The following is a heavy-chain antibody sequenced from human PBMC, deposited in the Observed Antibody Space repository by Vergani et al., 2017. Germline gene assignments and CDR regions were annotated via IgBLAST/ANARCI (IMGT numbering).Heavy chain of an antibody. Sequence: QVQLQESGPGLVKPSQTLSLTCTVSGGSISSGSYYWSWIRQPAGKGLEWIGRIDTSGSTNYNPSLKSRVTISVDTSKNQFSLKLSSVTAADTAVYYCARVNGYNFDYWGQGTLVTVSS. CDR2: IDTSGST. D-gene: IGHD5-24*01. CDR1: GGSISSGSYY. CDR3: ARVNGYNFDY. J-gene: IGHJ4*02. V-gene: IGHV4-61*02.